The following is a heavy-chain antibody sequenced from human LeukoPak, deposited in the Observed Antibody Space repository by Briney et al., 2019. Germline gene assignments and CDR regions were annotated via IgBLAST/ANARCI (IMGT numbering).Heavy chain of an antibody. Sequence: GGSLRLSCAASGFTFSSYAMHWVRQAPGKGLEWVAVISYDGSNKYYADSVKGRFTISRDNSKNTLYLQMNSLRAEDTAVYYCAKAPTEYSGWYNNWGQGTLVTVSS. V-gene: IGHV3-30-3*01. CDR2: ISYDGSNK. CDR1: GFTFSSYA. CDR3: AKAPTEYSGWYNN. J-gene: IGHJ4*02. D-gene: IGHD6-19*01.